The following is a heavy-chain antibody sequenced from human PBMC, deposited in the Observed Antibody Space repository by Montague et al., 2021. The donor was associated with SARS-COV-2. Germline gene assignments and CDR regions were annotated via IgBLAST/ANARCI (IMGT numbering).Heavy chain of an antibody. Sequence: TLSLTCTVSGGSIISGGYYWSWIRQHPGKGLEWIGYIYYSGSTYYNPSLKSRVTLSVDTSKDQFSLQLSSVTAADTAVYYCARGLYGSGSYYNWFDPWGQGTLVTVSS. V-gene: IGHV4-31*03. D-gene: IGHD3-10*01. CDR2: IYYSGST. J-gene: IGHJ5*02. CDR3: ARGLYGSGSYYNWFDP. CDR1: GGSIISGGYY.